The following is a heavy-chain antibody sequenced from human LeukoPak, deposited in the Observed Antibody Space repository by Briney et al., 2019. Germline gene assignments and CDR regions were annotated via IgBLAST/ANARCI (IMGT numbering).Heavy chain of an antibody. CDR1: GFTFSSYT. Sequence: GGSLRLSCAASGFTFSSYTMSWVRQAPGKGLEWVSAISGSGGRTYYADSVKGRFTISRDNSKSTLYLQMNSLRAEDTAVYYCAPGGPGYYFDYWGQGTLVTVSS. J-gene: IGHJ4*02. CDR3: APGGPGYYFDY. CDR2: ISGSGGRT. V-gene: IGHV3-23*01. D-gene: IGHD3-10*01.